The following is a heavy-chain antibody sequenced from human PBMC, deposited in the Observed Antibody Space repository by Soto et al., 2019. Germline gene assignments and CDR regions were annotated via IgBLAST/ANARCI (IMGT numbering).Heavy chain of an antibody. J-gene: IGHJ6*02. CDR1: GGSISSSSYY. CDR3: ACIFSGGYGYGFYYYGMDV. D-gene: IGHD5-18*01. V-gene: IGHV4-39*01. Sequence: QLQLQESGPGLVKPSETLSLPCTVSGGSISSSSYYWGWIRQPPGKGLEWIGSIYYSGSTDYNPSLKSRVTISVDTSKNQFSLKLSSVTAADTAVYYCACIFSGGYGYGFYYYGMDVWGQGTTGTVSS. CDR2: IYYSGST.